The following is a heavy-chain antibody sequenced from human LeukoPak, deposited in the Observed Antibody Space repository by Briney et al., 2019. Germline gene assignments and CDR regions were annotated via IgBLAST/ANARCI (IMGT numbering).Heavy chain of an antibody. D-gene: IGHD1-26*01. J-gene: IGHJ5*02. CDR3: ARHHHTRAWFDP. V-gene: IGHV4-4*09. CDR1: GGSISSYY. CDR2: IYTSGST. Sequence: SETLSLTCTVSGGSISSYYWSWIRQPPGEGLEWIGYIYTSGSTNYNPSLKSRVTISVDTSKNQFSLKLSSVTAADTAVYYCARHHHTRAWFDPWGQGTLVTVSS.